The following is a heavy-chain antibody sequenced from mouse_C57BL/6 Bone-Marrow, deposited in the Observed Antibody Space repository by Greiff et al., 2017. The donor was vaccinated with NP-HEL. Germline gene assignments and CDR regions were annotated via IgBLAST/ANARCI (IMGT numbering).Heavy chain of an antibody. CDR3: ARLEYY. CDR2: IDPSDSYT. Sequence: QVQLQQPGAELVKPGASVKLSCKASGYTFTSYWMQWVKQRPGQGLEWIGEIDPSDSYTNYNQKFKGKATLTVDTSSSTAYMQLSSLTSEDSAVYDCARLEYYWGKGTTLTVSS. CDR1: GYTFTSYW. V-gene: IGHV1-50*01. J-gene: IGHJ2*01.